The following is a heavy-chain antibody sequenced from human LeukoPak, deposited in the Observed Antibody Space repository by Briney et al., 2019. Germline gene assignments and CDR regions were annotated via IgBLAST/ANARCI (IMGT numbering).Heavy chain of an antibody. Sequence: SETLSLTCAVYGGSFSGYYWSWIRQPPGKGLEWIGEINHSGSTNYNPSLKSRVTISVDTSKNQFSLKLSSVTAADTAVYYCARQESVITTFGVVIIPPDYWGQGTLVTVSS. V-gene: IGHV4-34*01. CDR2: INHSGST. CDR1: GGSFSGYY. J-gene: IGHJ4*02. CDR3: ARQESVITTFGVVIIPPDY. D-gene: IGHD3-3*01.